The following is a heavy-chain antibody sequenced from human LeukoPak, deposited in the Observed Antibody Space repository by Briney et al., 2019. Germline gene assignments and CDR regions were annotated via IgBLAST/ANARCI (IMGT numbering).Heavy chain of an antibody. CDR2: INHSGST. CDR3: ARRIVVAPSRAFDI. J-gene: IGHJ3*02. Sequence: PSETLSLTCAVYGGSFSGYYWSWIRQPPGKGLEWIWEINHSGSTNYNPSLKSRVTISVDTSKNQFSLKLSSVTAADTAVYYCARRIVVAPSRAFDIWGQGTMVTVSS. CDR1: GGSFSGYY. D-gene: IGHD3-22*01. V-gene: IGHV4-34*01.